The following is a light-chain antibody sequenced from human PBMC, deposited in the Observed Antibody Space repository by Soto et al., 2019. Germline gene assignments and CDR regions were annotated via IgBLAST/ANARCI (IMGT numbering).Light chain of an antibody. CDR2: GAS. CDR3: QQYVSSVT. V-gene: IGKV3-20*01. J-gene: IGKJ1*01. CDR1: QSVDSSF. Sequence: EIVLTQSPGFLSLSPGERATLSCRASQSVDSSFFAWYQQKPGQAPRLLIYGASKRATGIPDRFSGSGSGTDFAITISRREPEDFAVYYCQQYVSSVTFGQGTKVEIK.